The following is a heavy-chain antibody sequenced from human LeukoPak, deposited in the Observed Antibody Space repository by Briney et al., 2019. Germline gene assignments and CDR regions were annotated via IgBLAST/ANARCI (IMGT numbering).Heavy chain of an antibody. J-gene: IGHJ4*02. Sequence: GGSLRLSCAASGFTFSSCAMHWVRQAPGKGLEWVAVISYDGSNKYYADSVKGRFTISRDNSKNTLYLQMNSLRAEDTAVYYCARGSGYDLRWLQYDYWGQGTLVTVSS. CDR2: ISYDGSNK. CDR1: GFTFSSCA. CDR3: ARGSGYDLRWLQYDY. D-gene: IGHD5-24*01. V-gene: IGHV3-30*04.